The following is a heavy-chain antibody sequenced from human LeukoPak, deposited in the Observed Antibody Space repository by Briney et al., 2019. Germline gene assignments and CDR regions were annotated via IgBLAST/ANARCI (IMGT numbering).Heavy chain of an antibody. CDR3: ASGTWGFYDTTVGVY. D-gene: IGHD3-22*01. J-gene: IGHJ4*02. Sequence: SETLSLTCSVSGGSISSRSYYWGWIRHPPGKGLEWIGSISYSASTYYNPSLKSRVTISVDTSKNQFSLKLSSVTAADTAVFYCASGTWGFYDTTVGVYWGQGTLVTVSS. CDR1: GGSISSRSYY. V-gene: IGHV4-39*07. CDR2: ISYSAST.